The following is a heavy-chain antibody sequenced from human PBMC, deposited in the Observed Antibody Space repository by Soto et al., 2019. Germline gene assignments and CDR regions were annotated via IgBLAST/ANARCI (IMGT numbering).Heavy chain of an antibody. CDR3: ARIIGYDFTFDH. CDR1: GDSIGDFF. Sequence: QVQLQESGPGLVKPSETLYLTCTVSGDSIGDFFWSWIRQSPGKGLEWIGAFYHSGPTKFNPSLKSRVTISVDTAKNQASMNLTAVTAADKAVSYCARIIGYDFTFDHWGQGTLVTVSS. J-gene: IGHJ4*02. CDR2: FYHSGPT. D-gene: IGHD5-12*01. V-gene: IGHV4-59*01.